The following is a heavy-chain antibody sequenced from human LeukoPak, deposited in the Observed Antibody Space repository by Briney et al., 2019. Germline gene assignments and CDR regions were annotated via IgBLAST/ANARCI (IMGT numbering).Heavy chain of an antibody. CDR1: GDSISSTSYY. J-gene: IGHJ6*02. Sequence: PSEILSLTCTVSGDSISSTSYYWGWIRQPPGKGLEWIGSIYYSGSTYYNPSLKSRVTISVDTSKNQFSLKLSSVTATDTAVYYCARNSYHYGMDVWGQGTTVTVSS. CDR2: IYYSGST. CDR3: ARNSYHYGMDV. V-gene: IGHV4-39*01. D-gene: IGHD2-21*01.